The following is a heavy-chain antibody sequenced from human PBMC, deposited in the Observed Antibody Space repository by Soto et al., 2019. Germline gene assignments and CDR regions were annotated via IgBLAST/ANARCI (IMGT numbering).Heavy chain of an antibody. Sequence: QVQLVESGGGLVKPGGSLRLSCAASGFTFSDYYMSWIRQAPGKGLEWVSYISSSSSYTNYADSVKGRFTISRDNAKNSLYLQMNSLRAEDTAVYYCAREGYCGGDCYSTYYYYGMDVWGQGTTVTVSS. V-gene: IGHV3-11*06. D-gene: IGHD2-21*02. J-gene: IGHJ6*02. CDR1: GFTFSDYY. CDR3: AREGYCGGDCYSTYYYYGMDV. CDR2: ISSSSSYT.